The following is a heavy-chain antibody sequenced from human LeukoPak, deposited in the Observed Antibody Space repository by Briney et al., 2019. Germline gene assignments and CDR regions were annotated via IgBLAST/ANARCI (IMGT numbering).Heavy chain of an antibody. J-gene: IGHJ4*02. CDR2: IYSGGTI. CDR3: AAVGSSIY. CDR1: GLTVSSNY. V-gene: IGHV3-53*01. Sequence: GGSLRLSCAVSGLTVSSNYMTWVRQPPGKGLEWVSVIYSGGTIYYADSVKGRFTISRDNSKNTLFLQMNSLRAEDTAAYYCAAVGSSIYWGQGTLVTISS. D-gene: IGHD1-26*01.